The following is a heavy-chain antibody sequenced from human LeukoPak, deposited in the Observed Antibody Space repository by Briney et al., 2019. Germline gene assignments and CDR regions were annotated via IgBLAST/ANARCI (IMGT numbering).Heavy chain of an antibody. V-gene: IGHV3-64*01. CDR2: ISSNGGSI. CDR1: GFTFSSYA. CDR3: AKVGFSEMEWLLYSDH. D-gene: IGHD3-3*01. Sequence: GGSLRLSCAASGFTFSSYAMHWVRQAPGKGLEYVSAISSNGGSISYANSVKGRFTISRDNSKNTLYLQMGSLRAEDTAVYYCAKVGFSEMEWLLYSDHWGQGTLVTVSS. J-gene: IGHJ4*02.